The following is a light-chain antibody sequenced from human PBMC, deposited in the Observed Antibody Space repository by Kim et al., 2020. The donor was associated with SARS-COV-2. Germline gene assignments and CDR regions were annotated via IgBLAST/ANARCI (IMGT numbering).Light chain of an antibody. Sequence: LAPGESATLSCRASQSVGSYLAWYQQKPGQAPRLLIYDASNRATGIPARFSGSGSGTDFTLTISSLEPEDFAVYYCQDTSKWPLTFGGGTKVDIK. CDR3: QDTSKWPLT. CDR2: DAS. CDR1: QSVGSY. J-gene: IGKJ4*01. V-gene: IGKV3-11*01.